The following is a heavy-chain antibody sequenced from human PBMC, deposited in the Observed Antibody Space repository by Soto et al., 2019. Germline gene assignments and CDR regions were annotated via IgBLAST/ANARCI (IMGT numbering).Heavy chain of an antibody. CDR2: ISVYSGST. D-gene: IGHD6-19*01. Sequence: QVQLVQSGAEVKKPGASVRVSCEASGYTFTSYGISWVRQAPGQGLEWMGWISVYSGSTNYAQKLQGRVTMTTDRSTRAVYMELRSLRSDDTAVYYCARDSWGLAVPDYHYYAMDVGGQGTTVTFS. CDR3: ARDSWGLAVPDYHYYAMDV. CDR1: GYTFTSYG. J-gene: IGHJ6*02. V-gene: IGHV1-18*04.